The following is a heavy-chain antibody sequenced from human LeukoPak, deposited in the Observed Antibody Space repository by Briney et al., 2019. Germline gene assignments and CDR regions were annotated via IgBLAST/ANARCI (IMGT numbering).Heavy chain of an antibody. J-gene: IGHJ4*02. V-gene: IGHV3-23*01. CDR1: GFTFSSYA. Sequence: GGSLRLSCAASGFTFSSYAMSWVHQAPGKGLEWVSVISGSGGSTYSADSVKGRFTISRGNSKNTLYLQMNSLRAEDTAVYFCAKSQDGGRLFHFDYWGQGTLVTVSS. CDR2: ISGSGGST. CDR3: AKSQDGGRLFHFDY. D-gene: IGHD1-26*01.